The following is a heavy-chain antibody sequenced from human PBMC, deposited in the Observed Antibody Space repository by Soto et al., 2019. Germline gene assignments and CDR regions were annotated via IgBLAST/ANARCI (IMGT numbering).Heavy chain of an antibody. D-gene: IGHD4-17*01. CDR1: GFTFSSYG. V-gene: IGHV3-33*01. CDR3: ARFPSHDYGDYLDY. J-gene: IGHJ4*02. Sequence: GGSLRLSCAASGFTFSSYGMHWVRQAPGKGLEWVAVIWYDGSNKYYADSVKGRFTISRDNSKNTLYLQMNSLRAEDTAVYYCARFPSHDYGDYLDYWGQGTLVTVSS. CDR2: IWYDGSNK.